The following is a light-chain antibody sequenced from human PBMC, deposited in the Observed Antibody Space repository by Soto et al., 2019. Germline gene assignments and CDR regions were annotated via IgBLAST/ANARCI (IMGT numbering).Light chain of an antibody. CDR2: EGI. Sequence: QSALTQPASVSGSPGQSITISCTGTSSTVGGFNVVSWYQQHPGKAPKVIIYEGIKRPSGVSNRFSGSNSGSTASLTISGLKAEDEVNNYCCSYVGATTYVFGTGTKVTVL. CDR1: SSTVGGFNV. V-gene: IGLV2-23*01. J-gene: IGLJ1*01. CDR3: CSYVGATTYV.